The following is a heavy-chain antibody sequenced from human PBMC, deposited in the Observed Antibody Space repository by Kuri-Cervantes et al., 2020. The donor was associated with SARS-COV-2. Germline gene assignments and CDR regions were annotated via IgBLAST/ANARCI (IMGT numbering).Heavy chain of an antibody. CDR2: ISGSGGST. J-gene: IGHJ1*01. V-gene: IGHV3-23*01. CDR3: ARDASYSGSYGSFQH. D-gene: IGHD1-26*01. CDR1: GFTFSSYA. Sequence: GGSLRLSCAASGFTFSSYAMSWVRQAPGKGLEWVSAISGSGGSTYYADSVEGRFTISRDNSKNTLYLQMNTLKTEDTAVFYCARDASYSGSYGSFQHWGQGTLVTVSS.